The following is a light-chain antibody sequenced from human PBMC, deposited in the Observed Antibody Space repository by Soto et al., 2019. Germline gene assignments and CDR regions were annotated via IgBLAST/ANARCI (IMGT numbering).Light chain of an antibody. CDR3: QQHGSSPFT. CDR2: GAS. J-gene: IGKJ3*01. CDR1: QSVSSTY. Sequence: EIVLTQSPGTLSLSPGEGATLSCRASQSVSSTYLAWYQQKPGQAPRLLIYGASSRATGIPGRFSGSGSGTDFTLTISRLEPEDFPVYYCQQHGSSPFTFGPGTKVDIK. V-gene: IGKV3-20*01.